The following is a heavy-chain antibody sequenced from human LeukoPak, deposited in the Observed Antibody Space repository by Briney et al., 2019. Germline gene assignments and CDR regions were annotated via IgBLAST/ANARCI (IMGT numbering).Heavy chain of an antibody. Sequence: SETLSLTCAVYGGSFSGYYWSWIRQPPGKGLEWIGEINHSGSTNYNPSLKSRVTISVDTSKNQFSLKLSSVTAADTAVYYCASTYYYGSGSYYNVGFDYWGQGTLVTVSS. CDR1: GGSFSGYY. V-gene: IGHV4-34*01. CDR3: ASTYYYGSGSYYNVGFDY. D-gene: IGHD3-10*01. J-gene: IGHJ4*02. CDR2: INHSGST.